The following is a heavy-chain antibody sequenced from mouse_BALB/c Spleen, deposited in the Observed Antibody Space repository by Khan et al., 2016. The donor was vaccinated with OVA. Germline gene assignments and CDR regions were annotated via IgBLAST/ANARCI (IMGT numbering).Heavy chain of an antibody. D-gene: IGHD2-14*01. V-gene: IGHV3-8*02. CDR1: GDSITTGY. CDR2: IIYTGYT. CDR3: ARSTYRYAFVY. J-gene: IGHJ3*01. Sequence: EVQQESGPSLVKPSQTLSLTCSVTGDSITTGYWNWIRKFPGNKLEYMGYIIYTGYTYYNPSLKSRISITRHTSNNQYYLQLNSVTDEDTATCYCARSTYRYAFVYWGQGTLVTVSA.